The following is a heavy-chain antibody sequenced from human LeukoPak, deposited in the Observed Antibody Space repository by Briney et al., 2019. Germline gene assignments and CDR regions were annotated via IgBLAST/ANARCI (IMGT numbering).Heavy chain of an antibody. CDR3: ARSGEGYDFWSGYPY. Sequence: GASVKVSCKASGYTFTSFYMHWVRQAHGQGLEWMGIINPSGGSTSYAQKFQGRVTMTRDTSTSTVYMELSSLRSEDTAVYYCARSGEGYDFWSGYPYWGQGTLVTVSS. CDR1: GYTFTSFY. V-gene: IGHV1-46*01. CDR2: INPSGGST. J-gene: IGHJ4*02. D-gene: IGHD3-3*01.